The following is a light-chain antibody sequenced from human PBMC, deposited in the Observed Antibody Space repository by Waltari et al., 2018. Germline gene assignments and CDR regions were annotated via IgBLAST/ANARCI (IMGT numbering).Light chain of an antibody. J-gene: IGKJ2*01. Sequence: DIQMTQSPSSLSASVGDRVTITCRASQSISSYLNWYQQKPGKAPKLLIYAASSLQSGGPSRFSGSGSETDFTLTISSLQPEEFATYYCQQSYSTPVYTFGQGTKLEI. CDR3: QQSYSTPVYT. CDR1: QSISSY. CDR2: AAS. V-gene: IGKV1-39*01.